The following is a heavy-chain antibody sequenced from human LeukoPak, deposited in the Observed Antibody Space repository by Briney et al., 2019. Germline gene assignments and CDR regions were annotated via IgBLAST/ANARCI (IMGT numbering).Heavy chain of an antibody. V-gene: IGHV4-39*07. CDR2: IYYSGST. CDR3: ARVVYYDSWSGYYMRYYYYYYMDV. CDR1: GGSISSSSYY. D-gene: IGHD3-3*01. Sequence: PSETLSLTCTVSGGSISSSSYYWGWIRQPPGKGLEWIGSIYYSGSTYYNPSLKSRVTISVDTSKNQFSLKLSSVTAADTAVYYCARVVYYDSWSGYYMRYYYYYYMDVWGKGTTVTVSS. J-gene: IGHJ6*03.